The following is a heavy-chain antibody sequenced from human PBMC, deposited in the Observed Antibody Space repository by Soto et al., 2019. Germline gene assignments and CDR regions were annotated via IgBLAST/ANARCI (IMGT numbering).Heavy chain of an antibody. D-gene: IGHD6-13*01. J-gene: IGHJ3*02. Sequence: GGSLRLSCAASGFTVSSNYMSWVRQAPGKGLEWVSVIYSGGSTYYADSVKGRFTISRDNSKNTLYLQMSSLRAEDTAVYYCARESRQQLAPLDAFDICGQGTMVTVSS. CDR2: IYSGGST. CDR3: ARESRQQLAPLDAFDI. V-gene: IGHV3-53*01. CDR1: GFTVSSNY.